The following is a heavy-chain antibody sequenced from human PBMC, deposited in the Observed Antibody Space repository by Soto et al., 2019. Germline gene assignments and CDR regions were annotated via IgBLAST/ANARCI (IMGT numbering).Heavy chain of an antibody. D-gene: IGHD3-3*01. J-gene: IGHJ5*02. V-gene: IGHV4-34*01. CDR3: ARVGRRFWANWFDP. Sequence: SETLSLTCAVYGGSFSGYYWSWIRQPPGKGLEWIGEINHSGSTNYNPSLKSRVTISVDTSKNQFSLKLSSVTAADTAVYYCARVGRRFWANWFDPWGQGTLVTVSS. CDR2: INHSGST. CDR1: GGSFSGYY.